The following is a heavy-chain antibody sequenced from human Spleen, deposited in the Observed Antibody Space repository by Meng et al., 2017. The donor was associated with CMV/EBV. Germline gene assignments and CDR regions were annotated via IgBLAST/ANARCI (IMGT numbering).Heavy chain of an antibody. CDR3: APLIPPGD. CDR2: IKQDGSEK. Sequence: GESLKISCAASGFTFSTYWMSWVRQAPGKGLEWVANIKQDGSEKYYVDSVKGRFTISRDNAKKSVYLQMNSLRAEDTAVYYCAPLIPPGDWGQGTLVTVSS. D-gene: IGHD2-21*01. V-gene: IGHV3-7*01. J-gene: IGHJ4*02. CDR1: GFTFSTYW.